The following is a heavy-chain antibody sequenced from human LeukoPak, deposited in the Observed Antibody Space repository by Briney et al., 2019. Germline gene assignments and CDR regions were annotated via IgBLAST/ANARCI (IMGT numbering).Heavy chain of an antibody. CDR1: GYTFTSYY. J-gene: IGHJ4*02. D-gene: IGHD2-2*02. V-gene: IGHV1-46*01. CDR3: ARERCTTAGCDKSFDS. CDR2: INPSGGST. Sequence: ASVKVSCKASGYTFTSYYMHWVRQAPGQGLEWMGIINPSGGSTSYAQKFQGRITMTRDTSISTSYMELSRLRSDDTAVYYCARERCTTAGCDKSFDSWGQGTLITVSS.